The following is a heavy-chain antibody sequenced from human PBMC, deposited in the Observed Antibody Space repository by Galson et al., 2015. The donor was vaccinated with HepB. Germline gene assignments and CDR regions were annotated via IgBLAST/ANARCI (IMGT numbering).Heavy chain of an antibody. J-gene: IGHJ6*02. Sequence: SLRLSCAASGFTFSSYSMNWVRQAPGKGLEWVSYISSSSSTIYYADSVKGRFTISRDNAKNSLYLQMNSLRDEDTAVYYCARIQLWLRNPYYYYGMDVWGQGTTVTVSS. CDR2: ISSSSSTI. V-gene: IGHV3-48*02. CDR3: ARIQLWLRNPYYYYGMDV. D-gene: IGHD5-18*01. CDR1: GFTFSSYS.